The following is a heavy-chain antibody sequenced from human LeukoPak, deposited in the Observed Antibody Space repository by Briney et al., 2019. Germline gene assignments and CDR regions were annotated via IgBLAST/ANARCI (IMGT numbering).Heavy chain of an antibody. V-gene: IGHV3-30-3*01. CDR3: ARDLGLGDSSGYGFFDY. J-gene: IGHJ4*02. D-gene: IGHD3-22*01. CDR2: ISYDGSNK. CDR1: GFTFSSYA. Sequence: PGGSLRLSCAASGFTFSSYAMHWVRQAPGKGLEWVAVISYDGSNKYYADSVKGRFTISRDNSKNTLYLQMNSLRAEDTAVYYCARDLGLGDSSGYGFFDYWGQGTLVTVSS.